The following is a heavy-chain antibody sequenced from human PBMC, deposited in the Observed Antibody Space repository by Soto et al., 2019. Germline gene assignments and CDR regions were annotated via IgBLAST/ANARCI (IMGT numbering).Heavy chain of an antibody. CDR1: GFTFSSYD. V-gene: IGHV3-13*01. CDR3: ARGSSSRPYHYYYCMDV. J-gene: IGHJ6*03. D-gene: IGHD6-13*01. CDR2: IGTAGDT. Sequence: GGSLRLSCAASGFTFSSYDMHWVRQATGKGLEWVSAIGTAGDTYYPGSVKGRFTISRENAKNSLYLQMNSLRAGDTAVYYCARGSSSRPYHYYYCMDVWGKGTTVTVSS.